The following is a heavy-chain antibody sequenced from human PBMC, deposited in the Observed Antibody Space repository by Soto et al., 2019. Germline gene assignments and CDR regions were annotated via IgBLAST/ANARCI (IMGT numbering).Heavy chain of an antibody. CDR3: ARTYYCGSGSVYYFDY. V-gene: IGHV4-61*08. CDR1: GGSISSGDYY. Sequence: SETLSLTCTVSGGSISSGDYYWSWIRQPPGKGLEWIGYIYYSGSTNYNPSLKSRVTISVDTSKNQFSLKLSSVTAADTAVYYCARTYYCGSGSVYYFDYWGQGTLVTVSS. J-gene: IGHJ4*02. CDR2: IYYSGST. D-gene: IGHD3-10*01.